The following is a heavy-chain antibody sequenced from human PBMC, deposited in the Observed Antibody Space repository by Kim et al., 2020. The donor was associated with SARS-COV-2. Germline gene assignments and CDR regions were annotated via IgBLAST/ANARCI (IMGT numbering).Heavy chain of an antibody. CDR3: ARDSVYDSSGYGSPIPDY. V-gene: IGHV3-48*04. CDR2: INYSSHTM. CDR1: GFTFGSYS. D-gene: IGHD3-22*01. Sequence: GGSLRLSCAASGFTFGSYSMNWVRQAPGKGLEWISYINYSSHTMYYANSVMGRFTISRDNANNLLYLQMNSLSAEDTALYYCARDSVYDSSGYGSPIPDYWGQGTLLTVSS. J-gene: IGHJ4*02.